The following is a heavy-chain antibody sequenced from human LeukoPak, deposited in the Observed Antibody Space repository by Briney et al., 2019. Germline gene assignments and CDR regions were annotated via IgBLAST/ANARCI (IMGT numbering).Heavy chain of an antibody. J-gene: IGHJ4*02. D-gene: IGHD6-13*01. CDR1: GFTFSTYS. V-gene: IGHV3-21*01. Sequence: GGSLRLSCAASGFTFSTYSMNWVRQAPGKGREWLSSISSSSSYIYHADSVKGRFTISRDNGKNSVYLQMNSLRAEDTAVYYCARDEAQQLVFLGEGLFDYWGQGTLVTVSS. CDR2: ISSSSSYI. CDR3: ARDEAQQLVFLGEGLFDY.